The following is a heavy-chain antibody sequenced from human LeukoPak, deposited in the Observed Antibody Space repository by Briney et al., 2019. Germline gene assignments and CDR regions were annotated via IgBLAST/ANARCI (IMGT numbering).Heavy chain of an antibody. CDR1: GYNLTELS. V-gene: IGHV1-24*01. Sequence: ASVKVSCKVSGYNLTELSMHWVRQAPGKGLEWMGGFDPGDGAMVYAQRLQGRVTVTEDTSTDTVYMELSSLKSEDTAVYYCAAGGFYDLLPYWGQGTLVTVSS. D-gene: IGHD3-9*01. CDR2: FDPGDGAM. J-gene: IGHJ4*02. CDR3: AAGGFYDLLPY.